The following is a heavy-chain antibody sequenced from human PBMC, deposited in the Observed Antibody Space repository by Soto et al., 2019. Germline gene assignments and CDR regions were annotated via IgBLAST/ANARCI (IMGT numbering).Heavy chain of an antibody. CDR3: AKDIGIAVTGPEYFQH. CDR1: GFTFSSYW. V-gene: IGHV3-30*18. Sequence: PGGALRLSFAASGFTFSSYWMHRVRQAPGRGLEWVAVISYDGSNQYYADSVKGRFTISRDNSKNTLYLQMNSLRAEDTAIYYCAKDIGIAVTGPEYFQHWGQGTLVTVSS. J-gene: IGHJ1*01. CDR2: ISYDGSNQ. D-gene: IGHD6-19*01.